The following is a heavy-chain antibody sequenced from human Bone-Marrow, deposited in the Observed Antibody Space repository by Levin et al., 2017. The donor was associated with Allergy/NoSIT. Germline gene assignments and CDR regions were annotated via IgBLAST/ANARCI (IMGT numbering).Heavy chain of an antibody. J-gene: IGHJ4*02. CDR2: ISSSSSYI. Sequence: GESLKISCAASGFTFSSYSMNWVRQAPGKGLEWVSSISSSSSYIYYADSVKGRFTISRDNAKNSLYLQMNSLRAEDTAVYYCARDVCCTSCYGGFDYWGQGTLVTVSS. CDR1: GFTFSSYS. D-gene: IGHD2-2*01. V-gene: IGHV3-21*01. CDR3: ARDVCCTSCYGGFDY.